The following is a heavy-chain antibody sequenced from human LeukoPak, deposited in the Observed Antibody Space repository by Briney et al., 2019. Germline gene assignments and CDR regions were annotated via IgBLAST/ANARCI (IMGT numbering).Heavy chain of an antibody. CDR3: ATDLGIAAAGSWFDP. D-gene: IGHD6-13*01. V-gene: IGHV1-24*01. CDR1: GYTLTELS. Sequence: ASVKVSCKVSGYTLTELSMHWVRQAPGKGLEWMGGFDPEDGETIYAQKFQGRVTMTEDTSTDTAYMELSGLRSEDTAVYYCATDLGIAAAGSWFDPWGQGTLVTVSS. CDR2: FDPEDGET. J-gene: IGHJ5*02.